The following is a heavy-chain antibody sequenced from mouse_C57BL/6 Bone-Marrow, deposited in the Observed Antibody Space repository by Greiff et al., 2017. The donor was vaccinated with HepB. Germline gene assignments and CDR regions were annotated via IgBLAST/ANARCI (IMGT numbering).Heavy chain of an antibody. CDR3: ARQLWGDY. CDR1: GFTFSSYG. J-gene: IGHJ4*01. CDR2: ISSGGSYT. D-gene: IGHD1-1*02. V-gene: IGHV5-6*01. Sequence: EVNVVESGGDLVKPGGSLKLSCAASGFTFSSYGMSWVRQTPDKRLEWVATISSGGSYTYYPDSVKGRFTISRDNAKNTLYLQMSSLKSEDTAMYYCARQLWGDYWGQGTSVTVSS.